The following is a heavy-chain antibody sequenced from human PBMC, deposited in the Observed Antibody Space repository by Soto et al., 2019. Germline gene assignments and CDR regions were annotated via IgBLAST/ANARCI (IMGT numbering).Heavy chain of an antibody. J-gene: IGHJ4*02. CDR2: ISAYNGNT. CDR3: TTDPVTMIVVVPSSG. Sequence: ASVKVSCKASGYTFTSYGISWVRQAPGQGLEWMGWISAYNGNTNYAQKLQGRVTMTTDTSTSTAYMELRSLRSDDTAVYYCTTDPVTMIVVVPSSGWGQGTLVTVS. CDR1: GYTFTSYG. V-gene: IGHV1-18*01. D-gene: IGHD3-22*01.